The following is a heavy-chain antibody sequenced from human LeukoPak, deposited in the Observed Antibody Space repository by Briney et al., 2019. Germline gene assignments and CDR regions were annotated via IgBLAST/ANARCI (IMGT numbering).Heavy chain of an antibody. CDR3: ASAVAGPYYFDY. J-gene: IGHJ4*02. V-gene: IGHV4-39*01. CDR2: IYYSGST. CDR1: GGSISSSCYY. D-gene: IGHD6-19*01. Sequence: SETLSLTCTVSGGSISSSCYYWGWIRQPPGKGLEWIGSIYYSGSTYYNPSPKGRVTISVDTSKNQFSLKLSSVTAADTAVYYCASAVAGPYYFDYWGQGTLVTVSS.